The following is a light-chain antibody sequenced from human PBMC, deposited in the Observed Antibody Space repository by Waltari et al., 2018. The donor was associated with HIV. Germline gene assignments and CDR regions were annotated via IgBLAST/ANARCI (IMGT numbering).Light chain of an antibody. CDR2: RNN. J-gene: IGLJ1*01. CDR1: SSTIGTHY. V-gene: IGLV1-47*01. CDR3: AAWDDSLSGLYV. Sequence: QSVLTQPPSASGTPGQRVTISCSGSSSTIGTHYVSRYQQLPGTAPKLLIYRNNERPSGVPDRFSGSKSGTSASLAISGLRSEDEADYYCAAWDDSLSGLYVFGTGTKVTVL.